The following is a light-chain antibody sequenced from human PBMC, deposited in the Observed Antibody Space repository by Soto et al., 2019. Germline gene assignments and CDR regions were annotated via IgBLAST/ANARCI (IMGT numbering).Light chain of an antibody. CDR3: QQYGSSST. CDR2: GAS. J-gene: IGKJ3*01. V-gene: IGKV3-20*01. Sequence: EIALTQSPGTLSLSPGERATLSCRASQSVSSSYLAWYQQKPGQAPRLLIYGASSRATGIPDRFSGSGSGTDFTLTISRLEPEDFAVYYCQQYGSSSTFGPGTKVDI. CDR1: QSVSSSY.